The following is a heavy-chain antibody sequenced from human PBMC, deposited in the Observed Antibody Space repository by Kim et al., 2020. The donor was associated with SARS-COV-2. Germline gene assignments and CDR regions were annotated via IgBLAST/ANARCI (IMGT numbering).Heavy chain of an antibody. D-gene: IGHD3-16*01. J-gene: IGHJ4*02. V-gene: IGHV4-39*01. CDR1: GGYINTSHYY. Sequence: SETLSLTCSVSGGYINTSHYYWAWIRQPPGKGLEWIGTIYHRGSTYYNPSLKSRVTISVDTSRNQFSLKLASVTAADPAEYYCARRTEAGGYFDFWGQG. CDR3: ARRTEAGGYFDF. CDR2: IYHRGST.